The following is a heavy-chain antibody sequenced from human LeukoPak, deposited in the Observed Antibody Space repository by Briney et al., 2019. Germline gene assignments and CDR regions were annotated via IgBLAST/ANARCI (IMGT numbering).Heavy chain of an antibody. CDR2: MNPNSGNT. V-gene: IGHV1-8*03. CDR1: GYTFTSYD. J-gene: IGHJ4*02. D-gene: IGHD3-3*01. CDR3: ARGQGARFLEWLLPDFDY. Sequence: ASVKVSCKASGYTFTSYDINWVRQATGQGLEWMGWMNPNSGNTGYAQKFQGRVTITRNTSISTAYMELSSLRSEDTAVYYCARGQGARFLEWLLPDFDYWGQGTLVTVSS.